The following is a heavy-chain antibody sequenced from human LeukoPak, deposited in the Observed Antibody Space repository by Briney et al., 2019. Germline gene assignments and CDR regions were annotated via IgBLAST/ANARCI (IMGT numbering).Heavy chain of an antibody. V-gene: IGHV3-48*03. J-gene: IGHJ6*02. CDR3: AKDMVRGVTFYYGMDV. CDR2: ISSSGSTI. CDR1: GFTFSSYE. D-gene: IGHD3-10*01. Sequence: GGSLRLSCAASGFTFSSYEMNWVRQAPGKGLEWVSYISSSGSTIYYADSVKGRFTISKDNAKNSLYLQMNSLRAEDTAVYYCAKDMVRGVTFYYGMDVWGQGTRSPSP.